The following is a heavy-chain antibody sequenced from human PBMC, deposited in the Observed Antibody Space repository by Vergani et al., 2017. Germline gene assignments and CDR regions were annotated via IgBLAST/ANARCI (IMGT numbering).Heavy chain of an antibody. D-gene: IGHD6-6*01. CDR1: GASVSSSKW. V-gene: IGHV4-4*03. CDR2: IHRSGST. Sequence: QVQLQESGPRVLKPPGTLTLTCAVSGASVSSSKWWSWVRQTPGKGLEWIGEIHRSGSTKYNPSLKSRVTISVDMSKNEFSLKLNTVTAADTAVYYCARGPHDFSSRKIDTWGQGILVTVSS. CDR3: ARGPHDFSSRKIDT. J-gene: IGHJ5*02.